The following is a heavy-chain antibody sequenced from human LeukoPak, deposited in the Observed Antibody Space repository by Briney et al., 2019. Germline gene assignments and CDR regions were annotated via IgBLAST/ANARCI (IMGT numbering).Heavy chain of an antibody. CDR1: GGSFSGYY. D-gene: IGHD3-3*01. J-gene: IGHJ4*02. V-gene: IGHV4-34*01. CDR2: INHSGST. Sequence: SETLSLTCAVYGGSFSGYYWSWIRQPPGKGLEWIGEINHSGSTNYNPSLKSRVTISVDTSKNQFSLKLSSVTAADTAVYYCARQSQRWLLSYYFDYWGQGTLVTVSS. CDR3: ARQSQRWLLSYYFDY.